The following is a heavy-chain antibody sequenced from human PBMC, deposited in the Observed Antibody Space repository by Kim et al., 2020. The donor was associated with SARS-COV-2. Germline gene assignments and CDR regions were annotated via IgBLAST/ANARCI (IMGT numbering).Heavy chain of an antibody. V-gene: IGHV3-11*01. D-gene: IGHD4-17*01. J-gene: IGHJ6*02. Sequence: DPGKGRFTTSRDNAKNSLYLQMYSLRAEDTAVYYCARDGQTVTTAAYNMDVWGQGTTVTVSS. CDR3: ARDGQTVTTAAYNMDV.